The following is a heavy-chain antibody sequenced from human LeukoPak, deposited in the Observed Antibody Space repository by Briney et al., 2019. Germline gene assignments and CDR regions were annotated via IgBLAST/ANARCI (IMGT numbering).Heavy chain of an antibody. J-gene: IGHJ4*02. V-gene: IGHV3-23*01. D-gene: IGHD1-1*01. CDR2: IRSNGDTA. CDR1: GFTFSRIA. CDR3: AKGQELDDGVFDS. Sequence: GGTLRLSCAASGFTFSRIAMTWVRQAPGKGLEWVSTIRSNGDTAYNADSVRGRFAISRDNSKNALFLQVNSLRVEDTAIYYCAKGQELDDGVFDSWGQGTLVTVSS.